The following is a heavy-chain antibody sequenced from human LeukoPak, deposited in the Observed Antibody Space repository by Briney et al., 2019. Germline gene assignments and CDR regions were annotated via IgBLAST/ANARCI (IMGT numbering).Heavy chain of an antibody. V-gene: IGHV3-30-3*01. CDR3: ARGDYGDSYFDY. Sequence: PGGSLRLSCAASGLTFSSYAMHWVRQAPGEGLEWVAVISYDGSNKYYADSVKGRFTISRDNSKNTLYLQMNSLRAEDTAVYYCARGDYGDSYFDYWGQGTLVTVSS. J-gene: IGHJ4*02. CDR2: ISYDGSNK. D-gene: IGHD4-17*01. CDR1: GLTFSSYA.